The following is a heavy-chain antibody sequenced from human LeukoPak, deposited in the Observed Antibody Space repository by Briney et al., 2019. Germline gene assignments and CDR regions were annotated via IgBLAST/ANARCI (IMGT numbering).Heavy chain of an antibody. J-gene: IGHJ6*03. Sequence: GGSLRPSCAASGFTFSSYAMSWVRQAPGKGLEWVSAISGSGGSTYYADSVKGRFTISRDNSKNTLYLQMNSLRAEDTAVYYCAKATVYCSSTSCYGDYYYMDVWGKGTTVTVSS. D-gene: IGHD2-2*01. CDR3: AKATVYCSSTSCYGDYYYMDV. CDR1: GFTFSSYA. CDR2: ISGSGGST. V-gene: IGHV3-23*01.